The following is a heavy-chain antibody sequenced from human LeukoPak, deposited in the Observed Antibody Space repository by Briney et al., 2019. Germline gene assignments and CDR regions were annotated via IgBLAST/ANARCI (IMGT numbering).Heavy chain of an antibody. CDR1: GVTFSAYA. V-gene: IGHV3-23*01. Sequence: GGSLRLSCAASGVTFSAYAMTWVRQAPGKGLEWVSTISGSGGATKFADSVKGRFTISRDNSKNTLYLQMNSLRVDDTAVYYCAKDLEGDDRCDYHLWGQGTLVTVSS. J-gene: IGHJ4*02. CDR3: AKDLEGDDRCDYHL. D-gene: IGHD3-22*01. CDR2: ISGSGGAT.